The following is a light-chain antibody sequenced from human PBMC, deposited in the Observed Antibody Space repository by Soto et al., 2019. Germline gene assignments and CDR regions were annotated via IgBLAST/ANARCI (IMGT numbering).Light chain of an antibody. J-gene: IGKJ2*01. Sequence: EIVLTQSPGTLSLSPGERATLSCRASQSVGSNYLAWYQQKPGQAPRLLIYGASSRATGIPDRFSGSGSGTDFTLTISRVAPEDFAVYYCQHYGRSAYTFGQGTTLEIK. CDR1: QSVGSNY. CDR2: GAS. CDR3: QHYGRSAYT. V-gene: IGKV3-20*01.